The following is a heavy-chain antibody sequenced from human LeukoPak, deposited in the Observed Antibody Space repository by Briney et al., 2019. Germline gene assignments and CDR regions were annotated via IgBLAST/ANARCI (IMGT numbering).Heavy chain of an antibody. Sequence: PGGSLRLSCAVSGFTFSNFWMSWVRQAPGRGLEWVANIHPEGSEKYHVESVKGRFTISRDNAKNSLFLQMNGLRVEDTAVYYCARGDAFSGDHWGQGTLVTVSS. CDR3: ARGDAFSGDH. CDR2: IHPEGSEK. V-gene: IGHV3-7*04. CDR1: GFTFSNFW. J-gene: IGHJ4*02.